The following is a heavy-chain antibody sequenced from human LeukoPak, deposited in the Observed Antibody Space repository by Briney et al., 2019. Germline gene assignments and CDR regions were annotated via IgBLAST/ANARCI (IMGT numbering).Heavy chain of an antibody. V-gene: IGHV3-66*01. CDR3: AKDDYYGSGSHDY. CDR1: EFSVGSNY. D-gene: IGHD3-10*01. J-gene: IGHJ4*02. Sequence: GGSLRLSCAASEFSVGSNYMTWVRQAPGKGLEWVSLIYSGGSTYYADSVKGRFTISRDNSKNTLYLQMNSLRAEDTAVYYCAKDDYYGSGSHDYWGQGTLVTVSS. CDR2: IYSGGST.